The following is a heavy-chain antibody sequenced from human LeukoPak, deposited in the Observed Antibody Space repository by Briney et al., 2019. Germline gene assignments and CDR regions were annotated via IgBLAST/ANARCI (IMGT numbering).Heavy chain of an antibody. V-gene: IGHV3-74*01. CDR3: ARDRDGPNYYMDV. J-gene: IGHJ6*03. CDR2: IKSDGTGA. Sequence: GGSLRLSCAASGFSFSNYWMHWVREVPEKGLEWVSRIKSDGTGATYAGSVNGRFTISRDNAENTLYLQMNSLRAEDTAIYYCARDRDGPNYYMDVWGKGTTVTVSS. D-gene: IGHD5-24*01. CDR1: GFSFSNYW.